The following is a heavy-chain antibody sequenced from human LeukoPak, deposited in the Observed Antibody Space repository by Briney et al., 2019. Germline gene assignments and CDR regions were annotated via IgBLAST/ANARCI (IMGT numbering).Heavy chain of an antibody. Sequence: SETLSLTCTVSGGSISSYYWSWIRQPPGKGLEWIGYIYYSGSTNYNPSLKSRVTISVDTSKNQFSLKLSSVTAADTAVYYCARGGAVLRFLEWSRVGGRYYGMDVWGQGTTVTVSS. CDR3: ARGGAVLRFLEWSRVGGRYYGMDV. CDR1: GGSISSYY. D-gene: IGHD3-3*01. V-gene: IGHV4-59*12. J-gene: IGHJ6*02. CDR2: IYYSGST.